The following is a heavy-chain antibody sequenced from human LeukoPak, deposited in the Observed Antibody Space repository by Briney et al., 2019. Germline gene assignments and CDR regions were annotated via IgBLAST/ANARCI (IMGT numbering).Heavy chain of an antibody. CDR2: ISSSSSYI. CDR1: GFTFSSYS. D-gene: IGHD1-26*01. CDR3: ARHTSGRWYFDY. Sequence: GGSLRLSCAASGFTFSSYSMNWVRQAPGKGLEWVSSISSSSSYIYYADSVKGRFTISRDNAKNSLYLQMNSLRAEDSAVYYCARHTSGRWYFDYWGQGTLVTVSS. J-gene: IGHJ4*02. V-gene: IGHV3-21*01.